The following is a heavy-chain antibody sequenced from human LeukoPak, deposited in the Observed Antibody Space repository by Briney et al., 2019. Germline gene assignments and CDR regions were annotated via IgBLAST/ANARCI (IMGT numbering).Heavy chain of an antibody. Sequence: SETLSLTCSVSGDSINIYYWFWVRQPAGKGLEWIGRITGSGSMNYNPSLKSRVTMSVDTSKNQFSLRLTSVAAADSAVYYCARGAYDVLTGTHYNWCDPWGQGTLVIVSS. CDR2: ITGSGSM. V-gene: IGHV4-4*07. J-gene: IGHJ5*02. CDR1: GDSINIYY. CDR3: ARGAYDVLTGTHYNWCDP. D-gene: IGHD3-9*01.